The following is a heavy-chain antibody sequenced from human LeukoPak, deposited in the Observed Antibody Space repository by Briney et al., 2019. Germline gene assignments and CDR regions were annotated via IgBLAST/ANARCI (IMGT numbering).Heavy chain of an antibody. CDR1: GGSISTYY. J-gene: IGHJ4*02. CDR2: IYYSGST. CDR3: ARGCSSTSCLFDY. Sequence: SETLSLTCTVSGGSISTYYWSWIRQPPGKGLEWIGYIYYSGSTHYNPSLKSRVSMSVDTSKNQFSLKLSSVTAADTALYFCARGCSSTSCLFDYWGQGTLVTVSS. V-gene: IGHV4-59*01. D-gene: IGHD2-2*01.